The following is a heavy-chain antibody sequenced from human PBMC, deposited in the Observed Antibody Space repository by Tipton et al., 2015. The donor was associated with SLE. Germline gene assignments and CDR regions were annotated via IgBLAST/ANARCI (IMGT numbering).Heavy chain of an antibody. V-gene: IGHV4-38-2*02. J-gene: IGHJ6*03. CDR1: RYSISSGYY. Sequence: TLSLTCIVSRYSISSGYYWGWIRQPPGEGLEWIGNIYYSGRSYYNPSLKSRASISVDRSKNQFSLKLSSVTVADTALYYCARLLGSRYCSNGVCPSPYYYYYYMDVWGKGTTVTVSS. D-gene: IGHD2-8*01. CDR2: IYYSGRS. CDR3: ARLLGSRYCSNGVCPSPYYYYYYMDV.